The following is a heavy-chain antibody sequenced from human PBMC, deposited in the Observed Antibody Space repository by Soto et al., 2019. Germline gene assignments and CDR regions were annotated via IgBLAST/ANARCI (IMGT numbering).Heavy chain of an antibody. CDR1: GFTFSNYW. J-gene: IGHJ6*03. Sequence: GGSLRLSCEASGFTFSNYWMSWVRQAPGKGLEWVANIKKDGSEQYYVDSVKGRFTISRDNAKNSMYLQMNSLRAEDTAVYYCGSGYDYDPYYYYMNVWGKGTTVTVSS. CDR2: IKKDGSEQ. D-gene: IGHD5-12*01. CDR3: GSGYDYDPYYYYMNV. V-gene: IGHV3-7*01.